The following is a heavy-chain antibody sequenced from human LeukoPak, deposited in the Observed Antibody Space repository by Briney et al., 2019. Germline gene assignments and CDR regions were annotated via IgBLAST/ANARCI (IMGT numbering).Heavy chain of an antibody. J-gene: IGHJ5*02. Sequence: SETLSLTCTVSGGSISSYYWSWIRQPPGKGLEWIGCIYYSGSTNYNPSFKSRVTISVDTSKNQFSLKLDSVTAADTAVYYCARQGDYAWGSFLPTWFDPWGQGTLVTVSS. CDR2: IYYSGST. CDR1: GGSISSYY. D-gene: IGHD3-16*01. CDR3: ARQGDYAWGSFLPTWFDP. V-gene: IGHV4-59*08.